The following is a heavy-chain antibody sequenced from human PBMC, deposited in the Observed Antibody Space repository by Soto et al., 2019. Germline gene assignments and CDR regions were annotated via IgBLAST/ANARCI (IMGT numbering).Heavy chain of an antibody. D-gene: IGHD6-6*01. Sequence: QVQLVQSGAEVKKPGASVKVSCKASGGTFSSYTISWVRQAPGPGLELMGRVIPILSIAHYAQKFQGRVTITADKSSGTAYMELSSLRSEDTAVYYCATTLPTSSPGILDDWGQGTLVTVSA. CDR2: VIPILSIA. V-gene: IGHV1-69*02. CDR3: ATTLPTSSPGILDD. J-gene: IGHJ4*02. CDR1: GGTFSSYT.